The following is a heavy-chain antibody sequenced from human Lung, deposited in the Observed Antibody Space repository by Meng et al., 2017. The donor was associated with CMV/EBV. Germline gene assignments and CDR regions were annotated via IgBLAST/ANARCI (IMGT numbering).Heavy chain of an antibody. D-gene: IGHD2-2*01. Sequence: SCAASGFTFSSYAMHWVSQAPGKGLEWVAVISYVGSNTYYADSVKSRFTIPRDNSKNTLYLQMNSLRAADTAMYYCARGYCSSTSCYWGYYFDYWGQGTXVTVSS. CDR2: ISYVGSNT. CDR3: ARGYCSSTSCYWGYYFDY. J-gene: IGHJ4*02. CDR1: GFTFSSYA. V-gene: IGHV3-30-3*01.